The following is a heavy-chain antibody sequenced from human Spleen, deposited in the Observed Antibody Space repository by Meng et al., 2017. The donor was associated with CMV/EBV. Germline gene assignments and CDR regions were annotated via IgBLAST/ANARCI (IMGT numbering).Heavy chain of an antibody. CDR3: ARGRGLEY. D-gene: IGHD3-10*01. CDR2: IKQDESEE. J-gene: IGHJ4*02. CDR1: GFTFDDYA. Sequence: GESLKISCAASGFTFDDYAMHWVRQAPGKGLEWVANIKQDESEEYYVDSVKGRFTISRDNAKNSLYLQMNSLRAEDTAVYYCARGRGLEYWGQGTLVTVSS. V-gene: IGHV3-7*01.